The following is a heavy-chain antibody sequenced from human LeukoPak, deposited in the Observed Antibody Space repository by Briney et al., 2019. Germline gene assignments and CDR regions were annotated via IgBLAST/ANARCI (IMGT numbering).Heavy chain of an antibody. J-gene: IGHJ3*02. Sequence: PSETLSLTCAVYGGSFSGYYWSWIRQPPGKGLEWIGEINHSGSTNYNPSLKSRVTISVDKSKNQFSLKLSSVTAADTAVYYCARDPYDTTFHDAFDIRGQGTMGSVSS. CDR2: INHSGST. V-gene: IGHV4-34*01. CDR3: ARDPYDTTFHDAFDI. CDR1: GGSFSGYY. D-gene: IGHD3-9*01.